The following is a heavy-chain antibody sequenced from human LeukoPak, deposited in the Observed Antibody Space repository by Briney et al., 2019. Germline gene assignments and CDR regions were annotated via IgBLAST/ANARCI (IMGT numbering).Heavy chain of an antibody. Sequence: GASVKVSCKASGYTFTSYGISWVRQAPGQGLEWMGWISAYNGNTNYAQKLQGRVTMTTDTSTSTAYMELRSLRADDTAVYYCARDNGGIAVAGFDYWGQGTLVTVSS. CDR3: ARDNGGIAVAGFDY. V-gene: IGHV1-18*01. CDR2: ISAYNGNT. D-gene: IGHD6-19*01. CDR1: GYTFTSYG. J-gene: IGHJ4*02.